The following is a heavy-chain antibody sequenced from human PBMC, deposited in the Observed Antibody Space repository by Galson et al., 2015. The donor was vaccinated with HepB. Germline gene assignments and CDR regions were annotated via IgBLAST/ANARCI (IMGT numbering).Heavy chain of an antibody. Sequence: QSGAEVKKPGESLRTSCKGSGYSFTNYWISWVRQMPGKGLEWMGRVDPSDSYSDYSPSFQGHVSISVDKSISTAYLQWSSLKASDTAIYYCARLRGHDAYIGVYGMDVWGLGTTVTVSS. V-gene: IGHV5-10-1*01. CDR2: VDPSDSYS. CDR1: GYSFTNYW. CDR3: ARLRGHDAYIGVYGMDV. J-gene: IGHJ6*02. D-gene: IGHD5-24*01.